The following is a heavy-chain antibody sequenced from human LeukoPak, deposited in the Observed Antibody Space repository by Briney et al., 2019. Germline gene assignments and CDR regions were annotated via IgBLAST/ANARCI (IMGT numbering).Heavy chain of an antibody. CDR3: AIEKIGYYDGSGRGWFDL. Sequence: SRTLSLTCTVSGGSISSDNYSWSWIPQPTGKGLEWIGRVYSSGSTNYNPCLKSRVAISVDTSKKQFSLKLGSVTAADTAVYYCAIEKIGYYDGSGRGWFDLWGQGTLVTVSS. CDR2: VYSSGST. V-gene: IGHV4-61*02. D-gene: IGHD3-22*01. CDR1: GGSISSDNYS. J-gene: IGHJ5*02.